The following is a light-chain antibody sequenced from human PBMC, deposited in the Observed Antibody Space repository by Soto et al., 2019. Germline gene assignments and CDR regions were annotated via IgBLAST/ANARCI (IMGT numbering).Light chain of an antibody. V-gene: IGLV2-8*01. J-gene: IGLJ1*01. CDR2: EVS. CDR3: SSYAGSNNYV. CDR1: SSDVGAHNF. Sequence: QSALTQPPSASGSPGQSVTISCTGTSSDVGAHNFVSWHQQHPGKAPKLMIYEVSKRPSGVPDRFSGSKSGNTASLTVSGLQAEDDADYYCSSYAGSNNYVFGAGTKLTVL.